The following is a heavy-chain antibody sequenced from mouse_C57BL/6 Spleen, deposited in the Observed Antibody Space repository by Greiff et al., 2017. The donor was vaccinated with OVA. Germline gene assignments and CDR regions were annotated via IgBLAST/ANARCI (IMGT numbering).Heavy chain of an antibody. CDR1: GFTFSSYT. D-gene: IGHD4-1*01. V-gene: IGHV5-9*01. CDR3: ARLGRGDYFDY. CDR2: ISGGGGNT. Sequence: EVHLVESGGGLVKPGGSLKLSCAASGFTFSSYTMSWVRQTPEKRLEWVATISGGGGNTYYPDSVKGRFTISRDNAKNTLYLQMSSLRSEDTALYYCARLGRGDYFDYWGQGTTLTVSS. J-gene: IGHJ2*01.